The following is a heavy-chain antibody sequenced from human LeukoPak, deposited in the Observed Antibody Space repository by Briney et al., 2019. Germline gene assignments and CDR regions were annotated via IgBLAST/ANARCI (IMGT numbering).Heavy chain of an antibody. Sequence: SETLSLTCTVSGGSISSYYWSWIRQPPGKGLEWIGYIYYSGSTNYNPSLKSRVTISVDTSKNQFSLKLSSVTAADTAVYYCARSHDLDGYNQPPSHWGQGTLVTVPS. CDR2: IYYSGST. J-gene: IGHJ4*02. V-gene: IGHV4-59*01. CDR3: ARSHDLDGYNQPPSH. D-gene: IGHD5-24*01. CDR1: GGSISSYY.